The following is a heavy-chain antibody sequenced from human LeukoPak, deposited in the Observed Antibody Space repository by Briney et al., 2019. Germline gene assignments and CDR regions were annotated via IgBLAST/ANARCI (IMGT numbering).Heavy chain of an antibody. V-gene: IGHV3-30*18. CDR3: AKGSYVDY. J-gene: IGHJ4*02. Sequence: GGSLRLSCAASGFTFSSYGMHWVRQAPGKGLEWVAVISYDGSNKYYADSVKGRFTISRDNSKNTLYLQMNSLRAEDTAVYYCAKGSYVDYWGQGTLVTVFS. CDR1: GFTFSSYG. CDR2: ISYDGSNK.